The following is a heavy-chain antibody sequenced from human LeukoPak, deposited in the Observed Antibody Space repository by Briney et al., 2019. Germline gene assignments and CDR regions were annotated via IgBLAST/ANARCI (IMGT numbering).Heavy chain of an antibody. D-gene: IGHD3-10*01. V-gene: IGHV1-18*01. Sequence: ASVKVSCKASGYAFNTYGISWLRQAPGQGLEWMGWISGYNDNRKYARRLQVRVTMTTDTSTSTAYMELRSLRSDDTAVYYCARVTPWFGEDDSYFYGMDVWGQGTTVTVSS. J-gene: IGHJ6*02. CDR3: ARVTPWFGEDDSYFYGMDV. CDR2: ISGYNDNR. CDR1: GYAFNTYG.